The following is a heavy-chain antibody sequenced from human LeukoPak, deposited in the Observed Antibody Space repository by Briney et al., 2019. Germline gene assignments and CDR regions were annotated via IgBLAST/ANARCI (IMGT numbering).Heavy chain of an antibody. D-gene: IGHD3-10*01. J-gene: IGHJ3*02. CDR1: GGSISSGDFY. Sequence: SSQTLSLTCTVSGGSISSGDFYWRWIRQHPGKGLEWIVYIYYSGTTYNRPSLKSRVTISLDTSKNQFSLKLSSVTAADTAVYYCARDDSLWFGELLSSACDIWGQGTMVTVSS. V-gene: IGHV4-31*03. CDR3: ARDDSLWFGELLSSACDI. CDR2: IYYSGTT.